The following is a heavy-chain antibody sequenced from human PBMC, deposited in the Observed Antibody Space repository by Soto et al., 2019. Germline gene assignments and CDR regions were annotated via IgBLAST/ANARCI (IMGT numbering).Heavy chain of an antibody. CDR1: GGSINNNGYF. CDR3: ARGPSGDKVDY. CDR2: TYNSGNT. Sequence: QVQLQESGPGVVEPSQTLSLTCTVSGGSINNNGYFWSWIRQPPGSGLEWIGHTYNSGNTYSNPPLKSRLTISVDTSKNQFSLKLSSVTAADTAVYYCARGPSGDKVDYWGQGTLVTVSS. V-gene: IGHV4-30-4*01. J-gene: IGHJ4*02. D-gene: IGHD1-26*01.